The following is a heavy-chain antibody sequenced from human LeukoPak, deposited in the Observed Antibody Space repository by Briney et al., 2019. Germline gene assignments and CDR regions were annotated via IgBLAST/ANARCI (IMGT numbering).Heavy chain of an antibody. Sequence: GASVKVSCKASGYTFTGYYMHWVRQASGQGLEWMGWINPNSGGTNYAQKFQGRVTMTRDTSISTAYMELSRLRSDDMAVYYCARDRGGATGALWGQGTMVTVSS. CDR3: ARDRGGATGAL. CDR1: GYTFTGYY. J-gene: IGHJ3*01. D-gene: IGHD1-26*01. CDR2: INPNSGGT. V-gene: IGHV1-2*02.